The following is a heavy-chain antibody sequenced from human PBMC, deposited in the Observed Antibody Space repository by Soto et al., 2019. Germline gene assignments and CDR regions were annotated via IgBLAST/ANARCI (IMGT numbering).Heavy chain of an antibody. J-gene: IGHJ4*02. CDR3: AAERPFDY. V-gene: IGHV3-30-3*01. CDR2: ISYDGSNK. Sequence: QVQLVESGGGVVQPGRSLRLSCAASGFTFSSYAMHWVRQAPGKGLEWVAVISYDGSNKYYADSVKGRFTISRDNSKNTLYLQMNSLRAEDTAVYYCAAERPFDYWGQGTLVTVSS. CDR1: GFTFSSYA.